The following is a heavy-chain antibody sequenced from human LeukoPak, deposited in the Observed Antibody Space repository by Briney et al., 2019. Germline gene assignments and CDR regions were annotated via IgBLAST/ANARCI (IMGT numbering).Heavy chain of an antibody. CDR3: ARGYCTGGSCSKYDY. CDR2: IEQDGSEK. CDR1: RFTFSNYW. Sequence: GGSLRLSCAASRFTFSNYWMSWVRQAPGKGLEWVAKIEQDGSEKYYVDSVKGRFTISRDNAKNSLYLQMNSLRADDTAVYYCARGYCTGGSCSKYDYWGQGTLVTVSS. V-gene: IGHV3-7*01. J-gene: IGHJ4*02. D-gene: IGHD2-15*01.